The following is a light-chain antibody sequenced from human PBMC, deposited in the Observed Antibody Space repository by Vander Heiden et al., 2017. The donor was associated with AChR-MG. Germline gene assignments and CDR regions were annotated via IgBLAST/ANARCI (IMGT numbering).Light chain of an antibody. J-gene: IGLJ3*02. V-gene: IGLV1-47*01. Sequence: QSVLTQPPSASGPPGQSVTISCSGSSSNIGSNYVYWYQQLPGTAPKLLIYRNNQRPSGVPDRFSGSKSGTSASLDISGLRSEDEADYYCAAWDDSLSGLVFGGGTKLTVL. CDR3: AAWDDSLSGLV. CDR2: RNN. CDR1: SSNIGSNY.